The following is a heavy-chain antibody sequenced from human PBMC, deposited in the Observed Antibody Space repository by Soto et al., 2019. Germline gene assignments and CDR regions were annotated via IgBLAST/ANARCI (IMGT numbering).Heavy chain of an antibody. Sequence: QVQLQESGPGLVKPSQTLSLTCTVSGASISSGGYYWGWIRQHPGKGLEWIGFIYYIGTSYYNPSLESRITLSVDTSKNHFSLNLTSVTDADTAVCYCARVLRDVLSDRYYWYFDLWGRGTLVTVSS. CDR3: ARVLRDVLSDRYYWYFDL. CDR1: GASISSGGYY. CDR2: IYYIGTS. D-gene: IGHD3-16*02. V-gene: IGHV4-31*03. J-gene: IGHJ2*01.